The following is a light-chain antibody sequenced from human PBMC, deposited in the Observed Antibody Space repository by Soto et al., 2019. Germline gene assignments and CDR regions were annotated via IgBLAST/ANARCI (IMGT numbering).Light chain of an antibody. Sequence: EIVLTQSPGILSLSPGERATLSCRASQTVTRNYIAWYQQKPGQPPRLLIYGASSRATGIPDTFRGSGSGTDFSLSIGRREPEDFAVYYCQQYATSPYTFGQGTKLEIK. V-gene: IGKV3-20*01. CDR3: QQYATSPYT. CDR2: GAS. J-gene: IGKJ2*01. CDR1: QTVTRNY.